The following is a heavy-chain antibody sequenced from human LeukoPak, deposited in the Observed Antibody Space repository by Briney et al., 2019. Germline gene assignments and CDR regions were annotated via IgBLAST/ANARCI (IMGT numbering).Heavy chain of an antibody. J-gene: IGHJ4*02. Sequence: ESGPTLLNPTYPLTLTCTFPCFALSTTGMRGSRIRQPPGKALERLARLACADYKFYSTSLMTRLTISTDTSKNQRVLTMTTMDPGDTATSYCARADSISGTSYFLFPQWGQGPLVTVSS. CDR1: CFALSTTGMR. CDR3: ARADSISGTSYFLFPQ. D-gene: IGHD2-15*01. V-gene: IGHV2-70*04. CDR2: LACADYK.